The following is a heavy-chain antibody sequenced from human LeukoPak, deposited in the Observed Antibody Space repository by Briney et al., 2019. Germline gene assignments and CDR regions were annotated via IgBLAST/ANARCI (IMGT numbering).Heavy chain of an antibody. D-gene: IGHD3-22*01. CDR2: ISYDGSNK. Sequence: PRGPLRLSCAASGFTFSSYAMHWVRQAPGKGLEWVAVISYDGSNKYYADSVKGRFTISRDNSKNTLYLQMNSLKTEDTAVYYCTTDEVFPNYYDSSGLDAFDIWGQGTMVTVSS. CDR3: TTDEVFPNYYDSSGLDAFDI. CDR1: GFTFSSYA. V-gene: IGHV3-30-3*01. J-gene: IGHJ3*02.